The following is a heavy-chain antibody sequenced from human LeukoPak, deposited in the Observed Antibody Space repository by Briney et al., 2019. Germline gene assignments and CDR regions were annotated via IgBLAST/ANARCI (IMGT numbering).Heavy chain of an antibody. Sequence: GGSLRLSCAASGFTFSSYSMNWVRQAPGKGLEWVSSISSSSSYIYYADSVKGRFTISRDNAKNSLYLQMNSLRAEDTAVYYCARDYDSSGYPTYYFDYWGQGTLVTVSS. J-gene: IGHJ4*02. CDR2: ISSSSSYI. CDR1: GFTFSSYS. CDR3: ARDYDSSGYPTYYFDY. V-gene: IGHV3-21*01. D-gene: IGHD3-22*01.